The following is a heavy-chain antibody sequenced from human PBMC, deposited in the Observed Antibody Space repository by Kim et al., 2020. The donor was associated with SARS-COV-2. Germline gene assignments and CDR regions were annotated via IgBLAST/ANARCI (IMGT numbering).Heavy chain of an antibody. CDR2: ISAYNGNT. V-gene: IGHV1-18*01. J-gene: IGHJ5*02. D-gene: IGHD3-10*01. CDR1: GYTFTSYG. CDR3: ACVKVRGAYPNNKGGFDP. Sequence: ASVKVSCKASGYTFTSYGISWVRQAPGQGLEWMGWISAYNGNTNYAQKLQGRVTMTTDTSTSTAYMELRSLRSDDTAVYYCACVKVRGAYPNNKGGFDPWGQGTLVTVSS.